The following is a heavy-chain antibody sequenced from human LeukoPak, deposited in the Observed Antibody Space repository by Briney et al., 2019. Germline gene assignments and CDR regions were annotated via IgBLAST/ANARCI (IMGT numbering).Heavy chain of an antibody. D-gene: IGHD6-13*01. J-gene: IGHJ4*02. V-gene: IGHV1-2*06. CDR3: ARDLARIAAAGRDY. CDR1: TFXXXY. CDR2: IDPNSGGT. Sequence: TFXXXYMHWVRQAPGQGLEWMGRIDPNSGGTNYAQKFQGRVTMTRDTSISTAYMELSRLRSDDTAVYYCARDLARIAAAGRDYWGQGTLVTVSS.